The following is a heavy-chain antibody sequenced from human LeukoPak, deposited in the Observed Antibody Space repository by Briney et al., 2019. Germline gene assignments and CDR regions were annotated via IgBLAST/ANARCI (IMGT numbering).Heavy chain of an antibody. CDR3: ARGGSGWYTGYFDL. D-gene: IGHD6-19*01. Sequence: GASVKVSFKASGYTFTGYYMHWVRQAPGQGLEWMGWINPNSGGTNYAQKFQGRVTMTRDTSISTAYMELSRLRSDDTAVYYCARGGSGWYTGYFDLWGRGTLVTVSS. V-gene: IGHV1-2*02. CDR1: GYTFTGYY. J-gene: IGHJ2*01. CDR2: INPNSGGT.